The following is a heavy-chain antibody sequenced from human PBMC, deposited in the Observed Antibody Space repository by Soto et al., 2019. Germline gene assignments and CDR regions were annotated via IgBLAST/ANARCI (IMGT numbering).Heavy chain of an antibody. D-gene: IGHD6-6*01. CDR3: ARDGGSSSDLFDY. V-gene: IGHV3-7*03. CDR1: GFTFSSYW. Sequence: EVQLVESGGGLVQPGGSLRLSCAASGFTFSSYWMSWVRQAPGKGLEWVANIKQDGSEKYYVDSVKGRFTISRDNAKNSLYLQMNSLRAEDTAVYYCARDGGSSSDLFDYWGQGTLVTVSS. J-gene: IGHJ4*02. CDR2: IKQDGSEK.